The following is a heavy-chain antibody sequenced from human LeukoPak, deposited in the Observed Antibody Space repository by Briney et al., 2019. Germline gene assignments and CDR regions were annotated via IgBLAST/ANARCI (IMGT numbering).Heavy chain of an antibody. D-gene: IGHD2-2*01. J-gene: IGHJ5*02. CDR2: ISSSGSTI. V-gene: IGHV3-11*04. Sequence: PGGSLRLSCAASGFTFSDYYMSWIRQAPGKGLEWVSYISSSGSTIYYADSVKGRFTISRDNAKNSLYLQMNSLRAEDTAVYYCARPYRSSTSCYRFDPWGQGTLVTVSS. CDR3: ARPYRSSTSCYRFDP. CDR1: GFTFSDYY.